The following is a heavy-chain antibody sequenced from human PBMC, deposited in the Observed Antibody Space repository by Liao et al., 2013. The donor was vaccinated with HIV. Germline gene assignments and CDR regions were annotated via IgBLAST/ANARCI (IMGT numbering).Heavy chain of an antibody. CDR3: ARDKDAFDY. CDR2: IYYSGST. J-gene: IGHJ4*02. V-gene: IGHV4-59*01. Sequence: QVQLQESGPGLVKPSETLSLTCTVSGGFISNYYWSWIRQPPGKGLEWIGYIYYSGSTNYNPSLKSRVTISVDTSKNQFSLKLSSVTAADTAVYYCARDKDAFDYWGQGTLVTVSS. CDR1: GGFISNYY.